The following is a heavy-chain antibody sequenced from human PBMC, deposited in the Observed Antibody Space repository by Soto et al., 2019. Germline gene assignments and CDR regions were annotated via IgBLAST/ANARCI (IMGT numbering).Heavy chain of an antibody. D-gene: IGHD5-12*01. J-gene: IGHJ6*02. V-gene: IGHV5-51*01. CDR2: IYPGDSDT. CDR3: ARVVVATIPTYYYYGMDV. Sequence: PGESLKISCNGSGYSFTSYWIGWVRQMPGKGLEWMGIIYPGDSDTRYSPPFQGQVTISADKSISTAYLQWSSLKASDTAMYYCARVVVATIPTYYYYGMDVWGQGTTVTVSS. CDR1: GYSFTSYW.